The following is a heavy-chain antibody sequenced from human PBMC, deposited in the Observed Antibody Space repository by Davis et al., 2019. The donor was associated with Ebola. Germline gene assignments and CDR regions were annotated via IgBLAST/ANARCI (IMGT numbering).Heavy chain of an antibody. D-gene: IGHD3-22*01. CDR2: ISVYNGNT. CDR3: ARDAPMKDYYYYGMDV. Sequence: ASVKVSCKASGYTFTSYGISWVRQAPGQGLEWMGWISVYNGNTNYAQKLQGRVTMTTDTSTSTAYMELRSLRSDDTAVYYCARDAPMKDYYYYGMDVWGQGTTVTVSS. J-gene: IGHJ6*02. CDR1: GYTFTSYG. V-gene: IGHV1-18*01.